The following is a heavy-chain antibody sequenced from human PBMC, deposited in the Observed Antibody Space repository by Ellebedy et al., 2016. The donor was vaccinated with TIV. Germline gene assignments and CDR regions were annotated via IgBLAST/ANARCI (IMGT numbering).Heavy chain of an antibody. CDR2: ITGGGDNT. J-gene: IGHJ4*02. Sequence: GESLKISCAASGFTFSSYAMSWVRQAPGKGLEWVSTITGGGDNTYYADSVKGRLTISRDNSKNTLYLQMNSLRAADTAVYYCAKDLYGDYVVDYWGQGTLVTVSS. V-gene: IGHV3-23*01. CDR3: AKDLYGDYVVDY. D-gene: IGHD4-17*01. CDR1: GFTFSSYA.